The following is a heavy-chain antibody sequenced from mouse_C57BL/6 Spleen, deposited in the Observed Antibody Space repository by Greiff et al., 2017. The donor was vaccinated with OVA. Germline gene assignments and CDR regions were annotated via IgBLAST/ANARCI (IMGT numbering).Heavy chain of an antibody. CDR1: GYTFTSYW. CDR3: ARSMITTRYFDY. D-gene: IGHD2-4*01. J-gene: IGHJ2*01. CDR2: IYPSDSET. Sequence: VQLQQSGAELVRPGSSVKLSCKASGYTFTSYWMDWVKQRPGQGLEWIGNIYPSDSETHYNQKFKDKATLTVDKSSSTAYMQLSSLTSEDSAVYYCARSMITTRYFDYWGQGTTLTVSS. V-gene: IGHV1-61*01.